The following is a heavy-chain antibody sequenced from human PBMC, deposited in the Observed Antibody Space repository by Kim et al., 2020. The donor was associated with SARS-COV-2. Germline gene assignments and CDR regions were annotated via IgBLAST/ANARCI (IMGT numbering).Heavy chain of an antibody. D-gene: IGHD2-21*01. J-gene: IGHJ4*02. CDR2: IVAGSGDY. V-gene: IGHV1-58*02. Sequence: SVKVSCKAAGLLLRSSAIHWVRQGRGQRLEWIGWIVAGSGDYNYPQRLQNRFSMTRDMSTSTVYMELTGLTSADSAVYYCVAESEVNVVPKNRFDYWGPGSLVSCSS. CDR1: GLLLRSSA. CDR3: VAESEVNVVPKNRFDY.